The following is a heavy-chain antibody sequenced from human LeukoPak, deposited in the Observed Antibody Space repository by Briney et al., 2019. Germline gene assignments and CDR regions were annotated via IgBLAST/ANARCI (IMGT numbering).Heavy chain of an antibody. Sequence: SVKVSCKASGFTFTSSAMQWVRQARGQRLEWIGWIVVGSGNTNYAQKFQERVTITRDMSTSTAYMELRSLRSDDTAVYYCARAWDRTTVGAWYFDLWGRGTLVTVSS. V-gene: IGHV1-58*02. CDR3: ARAWDRTTVGAWYFDL. J-gene: IGHJ2*01. CDR1: GFTFTSSA. D-gene: IGHD4-11*01. CDR2: IVVGSGNT.